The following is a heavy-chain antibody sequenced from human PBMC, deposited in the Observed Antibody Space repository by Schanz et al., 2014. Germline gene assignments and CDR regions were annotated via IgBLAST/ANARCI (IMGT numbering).Heavy chain of an antibody. CDR1: GYTFTSHG. J-gene: IGHJ3*02. CDR2: ITAYNGDT. D-gene: IGHD5-18*01. CDR3: TRGGYSYALSAFDI. Sequence: QVQLVQSGAEAKKPGASVKASCKASGYTFTSHGISWVRQAPGQGLEWMGWITAYNGDTNYALKLQGRVTMTTDTSTGTAYMELRSLRSDDTALYYCTRGGYSYALSAFDIWGQGTMVTVSS. V-gene: IGHV1-18*01.